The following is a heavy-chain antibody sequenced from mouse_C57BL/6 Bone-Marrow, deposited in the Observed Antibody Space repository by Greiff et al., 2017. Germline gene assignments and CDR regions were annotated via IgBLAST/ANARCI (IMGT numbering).Heavy chain of an antibody. D-gene: IGHD3-3*01. CDR1: GYTFTDYE. CDR2: IDPETGGT. CDR3: TRSEGPGPGPGFAY. Sequence: QVQLQQSGAELVRPGASVTLSCKASGYTFTDYEMHWVKQTPVHGLEWIGAIDPETGGTAYNQKFKGKAILTADKSSSTAYMELRSLTCEDCAGYYSTRSEGPGPGPGFAYGGEGTLVTVSA. V-gene: IGHV1-15*01. J-gene: IGHJ3*01.